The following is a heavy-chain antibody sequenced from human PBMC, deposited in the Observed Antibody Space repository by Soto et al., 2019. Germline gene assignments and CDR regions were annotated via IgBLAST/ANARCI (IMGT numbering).Heavy chain of an antibody. Sequence: GESLKISCKGSGYSFTSYWIGWVRQMPGKGLEWMGIIYPGDSDTRYSPSFQGQVTISADKSISTAYLQWSSLKASDTAMYYCARHLGYSNYDYYYGMDVWGQGTTVTVSS. CDR3: ARHLGYSNYDYYYGMDV. CDR2: IYPGDSDT. V-gene: IGHV5-51*01. D-gene: IGHD4-4*01. J-gene: IGHJ6*02. CDR1: GYSFTSYW.